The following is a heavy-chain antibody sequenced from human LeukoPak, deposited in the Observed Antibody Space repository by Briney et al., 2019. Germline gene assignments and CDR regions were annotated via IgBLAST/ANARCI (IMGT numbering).Heavy chain of an antibody. CDR1: RYTFTGYY. V-gene: IGHV1-2*02. Sequence: ASVKDSCMASRYTFTGYYLHWVRQAPGQGLEWLGWINPNSGGTNYAQKFQGRVTMTRDTSISTAYMELSGLRSDDTAVYYCARTVPNTVTTLSYGGEGTLVTVSS. D-gene: IGHD4-17*01. CDR3: ARTVPNTVTTLSY. CDR2: INPNSGGT. J-gene: IGHJ4*02.